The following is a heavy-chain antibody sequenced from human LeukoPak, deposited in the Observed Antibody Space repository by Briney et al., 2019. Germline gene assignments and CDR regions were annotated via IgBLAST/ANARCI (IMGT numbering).Heavy chain of an antibody. D-gene: IGHD7-27*01. V-gene: IGHV1-69*05. CDR3: ARDLGLALRENYYYGMDV. CDR1: GGTFSSYA. Sequence: GSSVKVSCKASGGTFSSYAISWVRQAPGQGLEWMGGIIPIFGTANYAQKFQGRVTITTDESTSTAYMELSSLRSDDTAVYYCARDLGLALRENYYYGMDVWGQGTTVTVSS. J-gene: IGHJ6*02. CDR2: IIPIFGTA.